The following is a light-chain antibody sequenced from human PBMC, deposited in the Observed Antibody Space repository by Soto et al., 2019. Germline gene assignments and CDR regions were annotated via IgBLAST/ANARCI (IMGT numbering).Light chain of an antibody. Sequence: QSVLTQPASVSGSPGQSITISCTGTSSDVGGYNYVSWYQQHPGKAPKLLIYEVSHRPSGVSNRFSGSKSGNTASLTISGLQAEDEADYYCSSYTNSIAVFGGGTKLTVL. J-gene: IGLJ2*01. CDR2: EVS. CDR1: SSDVGGYNY. CDR3: SSYTNSIAV. V-gene: IGLV2-14*01.